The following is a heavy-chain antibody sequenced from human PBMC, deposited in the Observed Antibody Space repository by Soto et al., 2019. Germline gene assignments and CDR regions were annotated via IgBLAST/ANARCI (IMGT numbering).Heavy chain of an antibody. CDR1: GFTFSSYA. D-gene: IGHD3-16*02. CDR2: ISGSGGST. J-gene: IGHJ3*02. Sequence: GGSLRLSCAASGFTFSSYAMSWVRQAPGKGLEWVSAISGSGGSTYYADSVKGRFTISRVNSKNTLYLQMKSLRAEDTAVYYSAKDRATDRADSERIMITFGGVIVAHDAFDIWGQGTMVTVSS. V-gene: IGHV3-23*01. CDR3: AKDRATDRADSERIMITFGGVIVAHDAFDI.